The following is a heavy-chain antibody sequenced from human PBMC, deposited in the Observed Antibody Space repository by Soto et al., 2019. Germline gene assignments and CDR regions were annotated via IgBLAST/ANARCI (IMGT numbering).Heavy chain of an antibody. V-gene: IGHV1-18*01. D-gene: IGHD3-9*01. CDR1: GYTFTSYG. Sequence: ASVKVSCKASGYTFTSYGISWVRQAPGQGLEWMGWISAYNGNTNYAQKLQGRVTMTTDTSTSTAYMELRSLRSDDTAVYYCAMHLDYDILTGYYDFDYWGQGTLVTVPS. CDR2: ISAYNGNT. J-gene: IGHJ4*02. CDR3: AMHLDYDILTGYYDFDY.